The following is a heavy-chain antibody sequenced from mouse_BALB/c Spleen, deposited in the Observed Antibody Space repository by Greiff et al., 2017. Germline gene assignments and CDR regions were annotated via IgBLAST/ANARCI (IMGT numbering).Heavy chain of an antibody. CDR1: GYTFSSYW. CDR2: ILPGSGST. D-gene: IGHD2-2*01. Sequence: VKLVESGAELMKPGASVKISCKATGYTFSSYWIEWVKQRPGHGLEWIGEILPGSGSTNYNEKFKGKATFTADTSSNTAYMQLSSLTSEDSAVYYCARRDYGYDGFAYWGQGTLVTVSA. CDR3: ARRDYGYDGFAY. V-gene: IGHV1-9*01. J-gene: IGHJ3*01.